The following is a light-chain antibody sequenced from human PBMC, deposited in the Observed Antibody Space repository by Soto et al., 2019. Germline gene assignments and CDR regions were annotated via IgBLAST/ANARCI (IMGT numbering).Light chain of an antibody. CDR1: QNISKY. CDR2: GAS. CDR3: QQSHTFPRT. J-gene: IGKJ1*01. Sequence: DIQMTQSPSSLSASVGDRVTITCRASQNISKYLSWYQQTPGKAPKLLIHGASNLQSGVPSRFSGSGSGTDFTLTITFLQPEDFATYYCQQSHTFPRTFGQGTKVDIK. V-gene: IGKV1-39*01.